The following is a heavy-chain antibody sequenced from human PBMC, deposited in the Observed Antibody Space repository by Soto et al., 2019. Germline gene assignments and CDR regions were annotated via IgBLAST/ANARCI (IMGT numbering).Heavy chain of an antibody. CDR2: IHYSGST. Sequence: QVQMQKSGPGLVEPSQTLSLTCTVSGGSISGEGYYWSWIRQYSGRGLEWIGYIHYSGSTYYNPSLKSRVIISVDTSKTQFFLNLSSVTAADTAVYYCARAWTATAGWANWFDRWGQGTLVTVSS. D-gene: IGHD6-13*01. V-gene: IGHV4-31*03. CDR1: GGSISGEGYY. J-gene: IGHJ5*02. CDR3: ARAWTATAGWANWFDR.